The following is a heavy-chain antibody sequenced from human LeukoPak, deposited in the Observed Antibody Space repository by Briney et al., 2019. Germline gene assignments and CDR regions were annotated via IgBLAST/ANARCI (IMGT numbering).Heavy chain of an antibody. CDR3: AREGYDNGGWFDP. Sequence: PSETLSLTCTVSGGSVSSGSYYWSWIRQPPGKGLEWIGYIYYSGRTNYNPSLKSRVTISVDTSKSQFSLILSSVTAADTAVYYCAREGYDNGGWFDPWGQGSLVTVSS. CDR2: IYYSGRT. CDR1: GGSVSSGSYY. V-gene: IGHV4-61*01. J-gene: IGHJ5*02. D-gene: IGHD5-12*01.